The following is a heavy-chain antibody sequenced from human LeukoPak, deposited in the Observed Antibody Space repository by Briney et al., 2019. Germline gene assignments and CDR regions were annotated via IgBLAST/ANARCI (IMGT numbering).Heavy chain of an antibody. J-gene: IGHJ6*03. D-gene: IGHD3-10*01. CDR2: ISYDGSNK. V-gene: IGHV3-30-3*01. CDR3: ARGVVYNSPYYYYYYMDV. CDR1: GFTFSSYA. Sequence: GGSLRLSCAASGFTFSSYAMHWVRQAPGKGLEWVAVISYDGSNKYYADSVKGRFTISRDNSKITLYLQMNSLRAEDTAVYYCARGVVYNSPYYYYYYMDVWGKGTTVTVSS.